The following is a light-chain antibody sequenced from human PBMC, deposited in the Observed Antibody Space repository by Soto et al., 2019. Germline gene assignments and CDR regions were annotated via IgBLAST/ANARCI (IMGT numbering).Light chain of an antibody. Sequence: DIQMTQSPSSLSASVGDRVTITCRASQTISSYLNWYQQRPWKAPKLLIYAASSLQSGVPSRFSGSGSGTDFSITISDLQPEDFASYYCQQSFSNPLTFGGGTKVEIK. CDR1: QTISSY. CDR2: AAS. J-gene: IGKJ4*01. CDR3: QQSFSNPLT. V-gene: IGKV1-39*01.